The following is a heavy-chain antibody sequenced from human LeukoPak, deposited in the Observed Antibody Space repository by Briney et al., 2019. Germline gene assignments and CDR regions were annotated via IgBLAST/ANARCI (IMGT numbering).Heavy chain of an antibody. D-gene: IGHD5-18*01. V-gene: IGHV1-18*01. CDR1: GYTFTSYG. CDR2: ISAYNGNT. Sequence: ASVKVSCKASGYTFTSYGISWVRQAPGQGLEWMGWISAYNGNTNYAQKLQGRVTMNKDTSTSTAYMALRSLRSDDTAVYYCARDEQLRSRATGYFDYWGQGTLVTVSS. CDR3: ARDEQLRSRATGYFDY. J-gene: IGHJ4*02.